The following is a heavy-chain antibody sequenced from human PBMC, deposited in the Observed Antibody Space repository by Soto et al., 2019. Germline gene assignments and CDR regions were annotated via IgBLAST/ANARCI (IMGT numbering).Heavy chain of an antibody. V-gene: IGHV3-23*01. CDR1: GFTFRSSP. J-gene: IGHJ4*02. D-gene: IGHD2-21*01. CDR3: TIVSYCGILPPLHAF. Sequence: GGSLRLSCAVSGFTFRSSPMSWVRRAPGKGLEWVSGINGGDDSEHYVDSVRGRFTIIRDNSKNLLLLQMNSLRVEDTAIYYCTIVSYCGILPPLHAFRGQGTHVTGSS. CDR2: INGGDDSE.